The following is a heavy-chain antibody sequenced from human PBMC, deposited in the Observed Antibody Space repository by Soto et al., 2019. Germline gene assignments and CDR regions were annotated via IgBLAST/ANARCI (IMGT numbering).Heavy chain of an antibody. Sequence: GGSLRLSCAASGFTFSSYAMTWVRQAPGKGLEWISGISGSGATTSYADSVKGRFTVSRDNSKNTLYLQMNSLRVEDTAVYHCAKLRYFDWSAYNWFEYWGQGTPVTVSS. CDR2: ISGSGATT. CDR3: AKLRYFDWSAYNWFEY. V-gene: IGHV3-23*01. D-gene: IGHD3-9*01. J-gene: IGHJ5*01. CDR1: GFTFSSYA.